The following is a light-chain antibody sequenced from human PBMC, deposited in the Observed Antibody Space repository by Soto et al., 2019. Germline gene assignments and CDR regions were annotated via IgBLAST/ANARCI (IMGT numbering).Light chain of an antibody. CDR3: QKYGSSPPIT. CDR2: GAS. J-gene: IGKJ5*01. Sequence: ETVLTQSTRTLSLSPGESATLSCRASQSVSNNYLAWYQQKPGQAPRLLIYGASSRATGIPDRFSGSGSGTDFTLTISRLEPEDLAVYYCQKYGSSPPITVGQGPRLEIK. CDR1: QSVSNNY. V-gene: IGKV3-20*01.